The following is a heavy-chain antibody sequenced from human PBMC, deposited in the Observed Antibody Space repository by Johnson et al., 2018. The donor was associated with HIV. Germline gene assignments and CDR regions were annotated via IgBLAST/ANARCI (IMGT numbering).Heavy chain of an antibody. D-gene: IGHD6-13*01. CDR3: ARAYGIAAAGTSGAFDI. V-gene: IGHV3-13*01. CDR2: IGTAGDT. Sequence: VQLVESGGGLVQPGGSLRLSCAASGFTFSSYDMHWVRQATGKGLEWVSAIGTAGDTYYPGSVKGRFTISRENAKNSLYLQMNSLRAGDPAVYYCARAYGIAAAGTSGAFDIWGQGTMVTVSS. J-gene: IGHJ3*02. CDR1: GFTFSSYD.